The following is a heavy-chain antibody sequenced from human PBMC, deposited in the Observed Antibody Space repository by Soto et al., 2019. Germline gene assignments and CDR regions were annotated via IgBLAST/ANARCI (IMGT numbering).Heavy chain of an antibody. D-gene: IGHD3-3*01. CDR3: AHRPPDYDFWRSSLWFDP. CDR1: RFSLSTSGVG. CDR2: IYWNDDK. V-gene: IGHV2-5*01. Sequence: SGPTLVKPTQTLTLTCTFSRFSLSTSGVGVGWIRQPPGKALEWLALIYWNDDKRYSPSLKSRLTITKDTSKNQVVLTMTNMDPVDTATYYCAHRPPDYDFWRSSLWFDPWGQGTLVTVSS. J-gene: IGHJ5*02.